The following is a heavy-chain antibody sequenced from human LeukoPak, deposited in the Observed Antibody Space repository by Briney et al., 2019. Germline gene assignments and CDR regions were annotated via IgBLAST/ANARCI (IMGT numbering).Heavy chain of an antibody. CDR3: ARDVNTMVRGVYYYYYGMDV. D-gene: IGHD3-10*01. CDR1: GGTFSSYA. V-gene: IGHV1-69*04. CDR2: IIPILGIA. J-gene: IGHJ6*02. Sequence: GSSVKVSCKASGGTFSSYAISWVRQAPGQGLEWMGRIIPILGIANYAQKFQGRVTITADKSTSTAYMELSSLRSEDTAVYYCARDVNTMVRGVYYYYYGMDVWGQGTTVTVSS.